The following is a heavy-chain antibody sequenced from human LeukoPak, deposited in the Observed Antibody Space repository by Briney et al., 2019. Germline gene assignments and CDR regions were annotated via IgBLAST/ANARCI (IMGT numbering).Heavy chain of an antibody. J-gene: IGHJ4*02. D-gene: IGHD4-17*01. Sequence: SGGSLRLSCAASGFTFSSYALSWVRQAPGKGLEWVSAISGSGGSTYYADSAKGRFTISRDNSKNTLYLQMNSLRAEDTAVYYCAKSTVTTGDYWGQGTLVTVSS. V-gene: IGHV3-23*01. CDR3: AKSTVTTGDY. CDR2: ISGSGGST. CDR1: GFTFSSYA.